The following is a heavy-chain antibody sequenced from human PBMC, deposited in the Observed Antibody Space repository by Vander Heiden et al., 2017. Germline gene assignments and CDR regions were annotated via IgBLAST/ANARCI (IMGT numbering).Heavy chain of an antibody. CDR3: ARDRTMNGAFDY. D-gene: IGHD3-22*01. CDR1: GFPFSSYG. CDR2: IWYDGSNK. J-gene: IGHJ4*01. V-gene: IGHV3-33*08. Sequence: QVQLVESGGGVVQPWRSLRLSCAASGFPFSSYGMHWVRQAPGKGREWVAVIWYDGSNKDEADAVKGRFTISRDNSKKTLYLKLKSMRAEDTAVYYFARDRTMNGAFDYWRRVTMITIYS.